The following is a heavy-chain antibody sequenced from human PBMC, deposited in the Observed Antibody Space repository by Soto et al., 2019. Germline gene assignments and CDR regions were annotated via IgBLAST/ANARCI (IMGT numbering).Heavy chain of an antibody. CDR3: AKDQILTIFGVVITYFDY. CDR2: ISGSGGST. D-gene: IGHD3-3*01. CDR1: GFTFSSYA. Sequence: LRLSCAASGFTFSSYAMSWVRQAPGKGLEWVSAISGSGGSTYYADSVKGRFTISRDNSKNTLYLQMNSLRAEDTAVYYCAKDQILTIFGVVITYFDYWGQGTLVTVSS. V-gene: IGHV3-23*01. J-gene: IGHJ4*02.